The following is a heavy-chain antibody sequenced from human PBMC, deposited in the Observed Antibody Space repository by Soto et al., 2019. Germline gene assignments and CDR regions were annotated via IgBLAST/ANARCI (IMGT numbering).Heavy chain of an antibody. CDR2: IYPGDSDT. V-gene: IGHV5-51*01. CDR3: ARHRGENNYYYYYMDV. J-gene: IGHJ6*03. Sequence: GESLKISCKGSGYSFTSYWIGWVRQMPGKGLEWMGIIYPGDSDTRYSPSFQGQVTISADKSISTAYLQWSSLKASDTAMYYCARHRGENNYYYYYMDVWGKGTTVTVSS. CDR1: GYSFTSYW.